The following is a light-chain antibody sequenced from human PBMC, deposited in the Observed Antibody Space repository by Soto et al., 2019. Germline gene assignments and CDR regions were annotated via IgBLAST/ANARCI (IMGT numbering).Light chain of an antibody. CDR2: DVS. J-gene: IGLJ1*01. CDR3: CSFAGSPYV. Sequence: QSALTQPRSVSGSPGQSVTISCTGTSSDVGGYNCVSWYQQHPGKAPKLMISDVSHRPSGVPDRFSGSKSGNTASLTISGLQAEDEADYYCCSFAGSPYVFGTGTKVTVL. CDR1: SSDVGGYNC. V-gene: IGLV2-11*01.